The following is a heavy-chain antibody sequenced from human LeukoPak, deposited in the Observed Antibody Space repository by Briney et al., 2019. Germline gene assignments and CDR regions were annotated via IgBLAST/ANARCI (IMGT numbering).Heavy chain of an antibody. V-gene: IGHV4-38-2*02. D-gene: IGHD6-13*01. CDR2: IYHSGST. CDR1: GYSISSGYY. J-gene: IGHJ6*03. Sequence: SETLSLTCTVSGYSISSGYYWGWIRPPPGKGLEWIGSIYHSGSTYYNPSLKSRVTISVDTSKNQFSLKLSSVTAADTAVYYCASGYSSSWPYYYYYYYMDVWGKGTTVTVSS. CDR3: ASGYSSSWPYYYYYYYMDV.